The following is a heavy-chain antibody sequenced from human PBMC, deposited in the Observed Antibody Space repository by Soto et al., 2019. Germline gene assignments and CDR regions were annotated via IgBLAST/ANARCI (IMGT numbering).Heavy chain of an antibody. D-gene: IGHD2-21*02. CDR1: GFTFRDYY. CDR2: ISRSGAYT. Sequence: GGSLRLSCAASGFTFRDYYMSWIRQAPGKGLEWVSYISRSGAYTNYLDSVKGRFTISRDNAKNSLSLQMNSLRAEDTALYYCAKVQEFCGFNCYIVDSWGQGVLVTVSS. CDR3: AKVQEFCGFNCYIVDS. V-gene: IGHV3-11*05. J-gene: IGHJ4*02.